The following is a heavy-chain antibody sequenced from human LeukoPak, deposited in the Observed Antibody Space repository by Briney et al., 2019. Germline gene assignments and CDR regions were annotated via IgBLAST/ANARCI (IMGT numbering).Heavy chain of an antibody. Sequence: SETLSLTCTVAGDSVSSVTDYWAWIRQPPGKGLEWIASADYSGGTYYNPSLESRVAISADMSKKQISLTLTSVTGADTAVYYCAGGGTNGYFQHWGQGTLVTVSS. CDR3: AGGGTNGYFQH. CDR1: GDSVSSVTDY. J-gene: IGHJ1*01. CDR2: ADYSGGT. V-gene: IGHV4-39*07. D-gene: IGHD1-14*01.